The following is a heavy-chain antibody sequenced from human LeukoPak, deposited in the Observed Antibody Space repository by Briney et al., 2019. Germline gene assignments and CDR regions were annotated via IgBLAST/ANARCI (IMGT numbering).Heavy chain of an antibody. CDR3: ARDLGYCSTASCYGWFDP. J-gene: IGHJ5*02. V-gene: IGHV4-31*03. CDR1: GGSISSGGYY. Sequence: PSQTLSLTCTVPGGSISSGGYYWSWIRQHPGKGLEWIGYIHYNGNTYYNPSLKSRVTISVDTSKNQFSLKLSSVTAADTAVFYCARDLGYCSTASCYGWFDPWGQGTFVTVSS. D-gene: IGHD2-2*01. CDR2: IHYNGNT.